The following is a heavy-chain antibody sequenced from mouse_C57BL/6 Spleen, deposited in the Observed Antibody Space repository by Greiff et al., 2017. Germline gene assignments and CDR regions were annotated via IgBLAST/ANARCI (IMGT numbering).Heavy chain of an antibody. CDR2: ILPGSGGT. J-gene: IGHJ3*01. D-gene: IGHD2-2*01. CDR1: GYTFTGYW. Sequence: VQLQESGAELMKPGASVKLSCKATGYTFTGYWIEWVKQRPGHGLEWIGEILPGSGGTNYNEKFKGKATFTADTSSNTAYMQLSSLTTEGSAIYYCAIYGYDGPGFAYWSQGTLVTVSA. CDR3: AIYGYDGPGFAY. V-gene: IGHV1-9*01.